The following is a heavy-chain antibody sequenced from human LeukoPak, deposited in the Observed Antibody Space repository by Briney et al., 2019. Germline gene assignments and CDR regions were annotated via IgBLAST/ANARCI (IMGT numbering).Heavy chain of an antibody. Sequence: SETLPLTRAVYGGSFSGYYWSWIRQPPGKGLEWIGEINHSGSTNYNPSLKSRVTISVDTSKNQFSLQLSSVTAADTAVYYCARVGADGSGFLFDYWGQGTLVTVSS. D-gene: IGHD3-10*01. CDR3: ARVGADGSGFLFDY. CDR1: GGSFSGYY. V-gene: IGHV4-34*01. J-gene: IGHJ4*02. CDR2: INHSGST.